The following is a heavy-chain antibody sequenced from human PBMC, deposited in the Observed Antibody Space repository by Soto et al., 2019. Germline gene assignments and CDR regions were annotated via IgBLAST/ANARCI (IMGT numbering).Heavy chain of an antibody. J-gene: IGHJ4*02. CDR1: GGSISSSSYY. Sequence: PSETLSLTCTVSGGSISSSSYYWGWIRQPPGKGLEWIGSIYYSGSTYYNPSLKSRVTISVDTSKNQFSLKLSSVTAADTAVYYCAIVTEQWLVLDYWGQGTLVTVSS. CDR3: AIVTEQWLVLDY. V-gene: IGHV4-39*01. CDR2: IYYSGST. D-gene: IGHD6-19*01.